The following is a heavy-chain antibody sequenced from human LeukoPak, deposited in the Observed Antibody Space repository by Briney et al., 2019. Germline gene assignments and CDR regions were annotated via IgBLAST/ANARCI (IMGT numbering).Heavy chain of an antibody. CDR3: ARSEVLTGYFQH. CDR2: INHSGST. D-gene: IGHD2-8*01. Sequence: SETLSLTCAVYGGSFSGYYWSWIRQPPGKGLEWIGEINHSGSTNYNPSLKSRVAISVDTSKNQFSLKLSSVTAADTAVYYCARSEVLTGYFQHWGQGTLVTVSS. V-gene: IGHV4-34*01. CDR1: GGSFSGYY. J-gene: IGHJ1*01.